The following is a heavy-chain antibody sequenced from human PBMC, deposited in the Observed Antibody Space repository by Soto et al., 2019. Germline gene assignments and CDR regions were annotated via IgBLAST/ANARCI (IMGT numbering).Heavy chain of an antibody. V-gene: IGHV3-30*18. CDR2: ISYDGSNK. Sequence: PVRPLRLSYAASGFNFSSHGMHWVRQAPGKGLEWVAVISYDGSNKYYADSVKGRFTISRDNSKNTLYLQMNSLRAEDTAVYYCAKRVSADSIAAPPPSFDYWGQGTLVTVSS. J-gene: IGHJ4*02. CDR3: AKRVSADSIAAPPPSFDY. D-gene: IGHD6-6*01. CDR1: GFNFSSHG.